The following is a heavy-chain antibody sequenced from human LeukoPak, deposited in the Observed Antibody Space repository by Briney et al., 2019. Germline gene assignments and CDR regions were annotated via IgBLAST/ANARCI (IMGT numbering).Heavy chain of an antibody. D-gene: IGHD3-10*01. CDR3: ASRVRGVIIAYYYYYMDV. J-gene: IGHJ6*03. CDR2: IYSGGST. CDR1: GFTVSSNY. V-gene: IGHV3-53*01. Sequence: GGTLRLSCAASGFTVSSNYMSWVRQAPGKGLEGVSGIYSGGSTYYADSVKGRFTISRDNSKNTLYLQMNSLRAEDTAVYYCASRVRGVIIAYYYYYMDVWGKGTTVTISS.